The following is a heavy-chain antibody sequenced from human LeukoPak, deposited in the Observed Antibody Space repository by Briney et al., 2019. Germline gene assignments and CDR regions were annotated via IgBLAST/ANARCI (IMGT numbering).Heavy chain of an antibody. CDR2: IYWYDDE. Sequence: SGPTLVNPTQTLTLTCTFSGFSLSTTGVGVGWIRQPPGKALEWLAVIYWYDDEYYSPSLRSSLTITKDTSKNQVVLGMTNMDPVDTGTYYCAHLRDGYNLPTLIPFDIWGQGTMVIVSS. V-gene: IGHV2-5*01. CDR3: AHLRDGYNLPTLIPFDI. D-gene: IGHD5-24*01. J-gene: IGHJ3*02. CDR1: GFSLSTTGVG.